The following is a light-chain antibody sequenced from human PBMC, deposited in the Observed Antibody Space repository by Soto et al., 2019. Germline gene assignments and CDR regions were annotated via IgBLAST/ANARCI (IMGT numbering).Light chain of an antibody. CDR3: SSYTTTYSVV. V-gene: IGLV2-14*01. CDR2: EVS. CDR1: SNNY. J-gene: IGLJ3*02. Sequence: QSALTQPASVSGSPGQSITISCTGTSNNYVSWYQHHPGKVPKLMISEVSKRPSGVSNRFSGSKSGNTASLTISGLQAEDEADYYCSSYTTTYSVVFGGGTQLTV.